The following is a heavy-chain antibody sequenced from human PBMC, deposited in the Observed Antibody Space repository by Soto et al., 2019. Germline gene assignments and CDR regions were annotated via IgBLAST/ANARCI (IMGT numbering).Heavy chain of an antibody. D-gene: IGHD6-19*01. CDR1: GYTFTSYA. CDR2: INAGNGNT. J-gene: IGHJ4*02. CDR3: ARAYSSGWPLDY. V-gene: IGHV1-3*01. Sequence: WDSVKVSCKASGYTFTSYAMHWVRQAPGQRLEWMGWINAGNGNTKYSQKFQGRVTITRDTSASTAYMELSSLRSEDTAVYYCARAYSSGWPLDYWGQGTLVTVSS.